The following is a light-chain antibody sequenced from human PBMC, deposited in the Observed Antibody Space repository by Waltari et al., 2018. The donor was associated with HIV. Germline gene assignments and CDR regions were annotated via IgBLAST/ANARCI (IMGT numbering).Light chain of an antibody. CDR3: ASWDDSLNGVI. Sequence: QSVLTQPPSASGTPGQRVTISCSGSGSNIGTRPVNWYQQLAGSAPKPLIYRSALRPSGVPDRFSGSKSATSAALAISGLQSEDEATYYCASWDDSLNGVIFGGGTELTVL. CDR2: RSA. V-gene: IGLV1-44*01. CDR1: GSNIGTRP. J-gene: IGLJ2*01.